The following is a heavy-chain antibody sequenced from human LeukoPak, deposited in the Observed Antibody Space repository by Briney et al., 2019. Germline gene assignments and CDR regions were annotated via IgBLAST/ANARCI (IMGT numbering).Heavy chain of an antibody. CDR1: GYTFTGYY. J-gene: IGHJ3*02. CDR3: ARESSTQDGPKAFDI. V-gene: IGHV1-2*04. D-gene: IGHD4/OR15-4a*01. Sequence: ASVKVSCKASGYTFTGYYMHWVRQAPGQGLEWMGWINPNSGGTNYAQKFQGWVTMTRDTSISTAYMELSRLRSDDTAVYYCARESSTQDGPKAFDIWGQGTMVTVSS. CDR2: INPNSGGT.